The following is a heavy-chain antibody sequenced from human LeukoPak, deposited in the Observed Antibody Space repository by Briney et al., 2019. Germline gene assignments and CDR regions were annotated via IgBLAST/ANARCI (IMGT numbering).Heavy chain of an antibody. J-gene: IGHJ5*02. D-gene: IGHD6-13*01. CDR3: ARREGVAAVATGSIVS. CDR2: ILSDGSKE. CDR1: GFTFSSYG. V-gene: IGHV3-30*19. Sequence: GGSLRLSCAASGFTFSSYGMHWVRQAPGKGLEWVAVILSDGSKEFYADSVKGRFTISRDNSKNTLYLQMNSLRSEDTAVYYCARREGVAAVATGSIVSWGQGTLVTVSS.